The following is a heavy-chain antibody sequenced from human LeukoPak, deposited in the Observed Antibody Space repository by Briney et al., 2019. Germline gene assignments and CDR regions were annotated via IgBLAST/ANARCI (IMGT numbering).Heavy chain of an antibody. CDR2: IIPIFGIA. J-gene: IGHJ5*02. CDR3: ATDRDYSEYYCLNWLDP. V-gene: IGHV1-69*04. D-gene: IGHD3-22*01. Sequence: ASVKVSCKASGGTFSSYAISWVRQAPGQGLEWMGRIIPIFGIANYVQKFQGRVTITADKSTSTAYMELSSLRSEDTAVYYCATDRDYSEYYCLNWLDPWGQGTLVTVSS. CDR1: GGTFSSYA.